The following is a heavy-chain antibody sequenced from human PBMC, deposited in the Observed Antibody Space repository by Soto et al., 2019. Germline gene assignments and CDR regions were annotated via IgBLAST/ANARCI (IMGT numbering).Heavy chain of an antibody. CDR2: IRGGGSNT. J-gene: IGHJ4*02. CDR1: GFPFSSYF. CDR3: AKDSNKYSSSLRGRYFDY. D-gene: IGHD4-4*01. Sequence: VGSLRLSCAASGFPFSSYFMSWVRQAPGKGLEWVSGIRGGGSNTFYADYVKGRFTISRDNSKNTLLLQMSSLGAEDTAVYYCAKDSNKYSSSLRGRYFDYWGQGIGVTVSS. V-gene: IGHV3-23*01.